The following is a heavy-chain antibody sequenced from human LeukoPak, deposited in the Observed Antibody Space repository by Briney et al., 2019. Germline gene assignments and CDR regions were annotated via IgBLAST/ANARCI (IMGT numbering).Heavy chain of an antibody. CDR2: ISSSSSTI. CDR1: GFTFSSYS. J-gene: IGHJ4*02. D-gene: IGHD3-22*01. CDR3: AKIWYYYDSSGYYRPSGFDY. Sequence: GGSLRLSCAASGFTFSSYSMNWVRQAPGKGLEWVSYISSSSSTIYYADSVKGRFTISRDNSKNTLYLQMNSLRAEDTAVYYCAKIWYYYDSSGYYRPSGFDYWGQGTLVTVSS. V-gene: IGHV3-48*01.